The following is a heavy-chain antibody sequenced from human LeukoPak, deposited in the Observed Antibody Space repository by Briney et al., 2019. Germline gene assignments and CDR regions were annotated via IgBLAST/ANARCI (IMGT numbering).Heavy chain of an antibody. J-gene: IGHJ4*02. D-gene: IGHD5-12*01. CDR1: GDSISSSNFY. V-gene: IGHV4-39*01. CDR2: IYYSGTT. Sequence: SETLSLTCTVSGDSISSSNFYWGWIRQPPGKGLEWIGSIYYSGTTYYNPSLKSRVTISVDTSKNQFSLKLRSVTAADTAVYYCARLLSGRCSGYAPRGYFDYWGQGTLVAVSS. CDR3: ARLLSGRCSGYAPRGYFDY.